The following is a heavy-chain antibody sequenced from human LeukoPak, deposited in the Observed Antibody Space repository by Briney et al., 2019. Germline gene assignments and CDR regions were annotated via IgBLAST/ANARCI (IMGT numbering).Heavy chain of an antibody. CDR2: IYQHGSEE. Sequence: GGSLRLSCAVSGFTFSSNRMSWVRQAPGRGLEWVANIYQHGSEEHYVDSVKGRFTISRDNAKNSLYLQMDSLRAEDTAMYYCAGEATFGYHYFDYWGQGTLVTVSS. V-gene: IGHV3-7*01. CDR3: AGEATFGYHYFDY. D-gene: IGHD3-16*01. J-gene: IGHJ4*02. CDR1: GFTFSSNR.